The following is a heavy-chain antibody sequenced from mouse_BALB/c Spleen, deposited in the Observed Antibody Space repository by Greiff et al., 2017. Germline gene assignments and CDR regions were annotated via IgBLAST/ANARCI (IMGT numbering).Heavy chain of an antibody. Sequence: VQLKQSGPELVKPGASVKIPCKASGYTFTDYNMDWVKQSHGKSLEWIGDINPNNGGTIYNQKFKGKATLTVDKSSSTAYMELRSLTSEDTAVYYCARIYDGYYWYFDVWGAGTTVTVSS. J-gene: IGHJ1*01. CDR3: ARIYDGYYWYFDV. CDR1: GYTFTDYN. D-gene: IGHD2-3*01. V-gene: IGHV1-18*01. CDR2: INPNNGGT.